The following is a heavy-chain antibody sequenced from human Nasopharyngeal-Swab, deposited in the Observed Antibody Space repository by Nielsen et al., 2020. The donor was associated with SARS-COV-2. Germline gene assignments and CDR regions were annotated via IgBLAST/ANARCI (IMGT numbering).Heavy chain of an antibody. D-gene: IGHD1-26*01. J-gene: IGHJ4*02. CDR1: GFTFSGSA. V-gene: IGHV3-73*01. Sequence: GESLKISCAASGFTFSGSAMHWVRQASGKGLEWVGRIRSKANSYATAYAASVKGRFTISRDNSKNTLYLQMNSLRAEDTAVYYCAKDRGVGALDYWGQGTLVTVSS. CDR2: IRSKANSYAT. CDR3: AKDRGVGALDY.